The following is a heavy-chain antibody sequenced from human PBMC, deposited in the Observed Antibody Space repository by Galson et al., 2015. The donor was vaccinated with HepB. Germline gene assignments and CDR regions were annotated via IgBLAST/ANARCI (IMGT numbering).Heavy chain of an antibody. CDR3: ARGSYCSSTSLGLRWCDYYYYGMDV. CDR1: GDSVSSNSAA. D-gene: IGHD2-2*01. CDR2: TYYRSKWYN. Sequence: CAISGDSVSSNSAAWNWIRQSPSRGLEWLGRTYYRSKWYNDYAVSVKSRITINPDTSKNQFSLQLNSVTPEDTAVYYCARGSYCSSTSLGLRWCDYYYYGMDVWGQGTTVTVSS. J-gene: IGHJ6*02. V-gene: IGHV6-1*01.